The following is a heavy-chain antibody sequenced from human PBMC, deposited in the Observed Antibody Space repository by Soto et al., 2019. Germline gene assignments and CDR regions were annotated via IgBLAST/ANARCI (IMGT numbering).Heavy chain of an antibody. CDR1: GFTFSSYG. D-gene: IGHD1-7*01. Sequence: PGGSLRLSCAASGFTFSSYGMHWVRQAPGKGLEWVAVISYDGSNKYYADSVKGRFTISRDNSKNTLYLQMNSLRAEDTAVYYCAKDITGTTNWGQGTLVTVSS. CDR2: ISYDGSNK. V-gene: IGHV3-30*18. CDR3: AKDITGTTN. J-gene: IGHJ4*02.